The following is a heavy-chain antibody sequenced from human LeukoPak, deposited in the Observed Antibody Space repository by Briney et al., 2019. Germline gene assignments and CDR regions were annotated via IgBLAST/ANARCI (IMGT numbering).Heavy chain of an antibody. CDR1: GFTLSSYA. D-gene: IGHD3-16*02. Sequence: GGSLRLSCAASGFTLSSYAMSLVRPAPGKGLEWVSATSGSGGSTYYADSVKGRFTISRDNSKNTLYLQMNSLRAEDTAVYYCAKSTIVILSYYYYGMDVWGQGTTVTVSS. CDR2: TSGSGGST. CDR3: AKSTIVILSYYYYGMDV. J-gene: IGHJ6*02. V-gene: IGHV3-23*01.